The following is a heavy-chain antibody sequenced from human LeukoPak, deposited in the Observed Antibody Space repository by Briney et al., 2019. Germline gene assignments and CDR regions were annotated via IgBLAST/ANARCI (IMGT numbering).Heavy chain of an antibody. D-gene: IGHD4-17*01. CDR1: GFTFSSDA. J-gene: IGHJ4*02. CDR2: ISHDGSNT. CDR3: ARSNPGDYTLHLIDN. Sequence: GRSLRLSCVASGFTFSSDAMHWVRQAPGKGLEWVAVISHDGSNTYYAESVKGRFTISRDNSRSTLYLQMNSLRPEDTAVYYCARSNPGDYTLHLIDNWGQGTLVSVSS. V-gene: IGHV3-30-3*01.